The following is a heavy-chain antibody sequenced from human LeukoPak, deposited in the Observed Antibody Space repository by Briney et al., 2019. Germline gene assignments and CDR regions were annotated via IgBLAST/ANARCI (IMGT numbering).Heavy chain of an antibody. CDR1: RFTFSTYA. J-gene: IGHJ4*02. V-gene: IGHV3-23*01. Sequence: GGSMRLSWVASRFTFSTYAMSWVRQPPGGGLEWVSGISSSGGSTYYADPVKGRFTIPRDNSKNTLYLQMNSLRAEDTAVYYCAKGGNQRAGYCSGGSCYLFEYWGQGTLVTVSS. D-gene: IGHD2-15*01. CDR2: ISSSGGST. CDR3: AKGGNQRAGYCSGGSCYLFEY.